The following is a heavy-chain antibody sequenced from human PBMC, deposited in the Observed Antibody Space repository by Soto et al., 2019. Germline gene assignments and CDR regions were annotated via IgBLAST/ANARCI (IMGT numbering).Heavy chain of an antibody. D-gene: IGHD3-3*01. Sequence: GGSLRLSCAASGFTFSSYGMHWVRQAPGKGLEWVAVISYDGSNKYYADSVKGRFTISRDNSKNTLYLQMNSLRAEDTAVYYCAKSPELRFLEWLLYPDYWGQGTLVTVSS. CDR2: ISYDGSNK. V-gene: IGHV3-30*18. CDR1: GFTFSSYG. J-gene: IGHJ4*02. CDR3: AKSPELRFLEWLLYPDY.